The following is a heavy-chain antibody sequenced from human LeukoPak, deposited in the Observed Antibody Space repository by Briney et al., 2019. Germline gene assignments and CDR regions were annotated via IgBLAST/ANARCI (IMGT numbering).Heavy chain of an antibody. V-gene: IGHV3-23*01. J-gene: IGHJ4*02. Sequence: GGSLRLSCAASGFTFRNYGMSWVRQAPGKGLEWVSAISGSGGSTYNADSVKGRFTISRDNSKNTMFLQMTNLRPDDTAVYFCAKDRMTVFESWGQGTLVTVSS. D-gene: IGHD2-21*02. CDR2: ISGSGGST. CDR1: GFTFRNYG. CDR3: AKDRMTVFES.